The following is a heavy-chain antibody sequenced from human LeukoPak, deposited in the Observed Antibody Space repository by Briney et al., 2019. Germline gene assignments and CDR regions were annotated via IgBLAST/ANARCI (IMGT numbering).Heavy chain of an antibody. CDR3: ARFGGSGWYYYYYGMDV. V-gene: IGHV1-18*01. D-gene: IGHD6-19*01. CDR2: ISAYNGNA. Sequence: GASVKVSCKASGYTFTSYGISWVRQAPGQGLEWMGWISAYNGNANYAQKLQGRVTMTTDTSTSTAYMELRSLRSDDTAVYYCARFGGSGWYYYYYGMDVWGQGTTVTVFS. J-gene: IGHJ6*02. CDR1: GYTFTSYG.